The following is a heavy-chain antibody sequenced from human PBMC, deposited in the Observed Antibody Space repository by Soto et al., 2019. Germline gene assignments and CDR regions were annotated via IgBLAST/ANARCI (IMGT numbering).Heavy chain of an antibody. J-gene: IGHJ5*02. CDR3: ARRGAMYDFWSGYSAFDP. Sequence: QVQLQQWGAGLLKPSETLSLTCAVYSGSFSGYYWSWIRQPPGKGLEWIGEINHSGSTNYNPSLKSRVTISVDTSKNQFSLKLSSVTAADTAVYYCARRGAMYDFWSGYSAFDPWGQGTLVTVSS. V-gene: IGHV4-34*01. D-gene: IGHD3-3*01. CDR2: INHSGST. CDR1: SGSFSGYY.